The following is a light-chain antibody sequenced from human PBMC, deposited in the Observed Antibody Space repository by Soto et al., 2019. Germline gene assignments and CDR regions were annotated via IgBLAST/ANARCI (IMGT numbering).Light chain of an antibody. CDR2: HVT. V-gene: IGLV2-14*03. CDR3: CSLTTSHTYV. J-gene: IGLJ1*01. Sequence: QAALTQPASVSGSPGQSITISCTGTSSDIGHYDYVSWYQQHPGKAPKLMIYHVTYRPSGVSNRYSGSKSGNSASLTISGLQADDEADYYCCSLTTSHTYVFGSGTKVTVL. CDR1: SSDIGHYDY.